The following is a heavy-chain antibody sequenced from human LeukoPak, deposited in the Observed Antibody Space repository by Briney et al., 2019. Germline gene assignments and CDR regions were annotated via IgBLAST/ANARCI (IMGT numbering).Heavy chain of an antibody. CDR3: ARRVRNWFDP. D-gene: IGHD4/OR15-4a*01. V-gene: IGHV4-31*03. CDR2: IYFTGST. J-gene: IGHJ5*02. Sequence: SETLSLTCTVSGGSISSGGYYWSWIRQRPGTGPEWIGYIYFTGSTYYNPSLKSRLAISIDTSKNHFSLRLNSVTAADTAVYYCARRVRNWFDPWGQGTLVTVSS. CDR1: GGSISSGGYY.